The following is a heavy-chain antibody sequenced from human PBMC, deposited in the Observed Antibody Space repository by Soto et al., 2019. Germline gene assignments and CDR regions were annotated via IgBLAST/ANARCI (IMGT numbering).Heavy chain of an antibody. V-gene: IGHV4-38-2*01. CDR3: TRTDSVGYFPL. Sequence: SETLSLTCAVSGEYISNGYYWAWIRQPPVSWSKSIGSTFHSATTNVTPSIKSRVTIAVDTCKNQLSLKLRSVSTAVSAVYYCTRTDSVGYFPLWGQGTMVTVSS. J-gene: IGHJ6*01. CDR2: TFHSATT. D-gene: IGHD3-22*01. CDR1: GEYISNGYY.